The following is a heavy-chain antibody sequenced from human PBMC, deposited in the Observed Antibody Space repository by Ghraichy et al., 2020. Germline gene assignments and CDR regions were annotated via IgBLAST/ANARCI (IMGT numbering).Heavy chain of an antibody. J-gene: IGHJ5*02. Sequence: GESLNISCEVSGFTFTNFALNWVRQAPGKGLEWVSAISGSGGTTYYADSVKGRFTISGDISKNTMYIQMNSLRAEDTAVYFCAREQTTRTCTGGRCYISLNGWFDPWGLGTLVTVSS. CDR2: ISGSGGTT. CDR1: GFTFTNFA. CDR3: AREQTTRTCTGGRCYISLNGWFDP. V-gene: IGHV3-23*01. D-gene: IGHD2-15*01.